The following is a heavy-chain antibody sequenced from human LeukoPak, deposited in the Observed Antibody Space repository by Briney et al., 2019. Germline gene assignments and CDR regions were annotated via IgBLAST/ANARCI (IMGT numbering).Heavy chain of an antibody. D-gene: IGHD2-8*01. CDR1: GFTFDDYA. V-gene: IGHV3-43*02. J-gene: IGHJ4*02. Sequence: PGGSLRLSCVASGFTFDDYAMHWVRQAPGKGLEWFSLISGDGGNTSYTDSVRGRFTISRDNSKNSLYLQMNSLRPEDTALYYCAKVQKVLLVYVTTFDYWGQGTLVTVSS. CDR3: AKVQKVLLVYVTTFDY. CDR2: ISGDGGNT.